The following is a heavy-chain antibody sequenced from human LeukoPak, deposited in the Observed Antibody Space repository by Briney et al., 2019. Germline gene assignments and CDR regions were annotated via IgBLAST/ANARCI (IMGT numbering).Heavy chain of an antibody. CDR1: GFTFSSYG. V-gene: IGHV3-30*18. CDR3: AKGYSLFDY. Sequence: GGSLRLSCAASGFTFSSYGMHWVCQAPGKGLEWVAVISYDGSNKYYADSVKGRFTISRDNSKNTLYLQMNSLRAEDTAVYYCAKGYSLFDYWGQGTLVTVSS. D-gene: IGHD5-12*01. CDR2: ISYDGSNK. J-gene: IGHJ4*02.